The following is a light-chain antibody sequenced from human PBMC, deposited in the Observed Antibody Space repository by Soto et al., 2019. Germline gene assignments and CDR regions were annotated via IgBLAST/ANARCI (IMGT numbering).Light chain of an antibody. Sequence: EMGLTQSPGTLSLSPGERATLSCRASQSVSSSYLAWYQQKPGQAPRLLIYGASSRATGIPDRFSGSGSGTDFTLTISRLEPEDFAVYYCQQYGSSPQTFGQGTKV. CDR2: GAS. V-gene: IGKV3-20*01. CDR3: QQYGSSPQT. J-gene: IGKJ1*01. CDR1: QSVSSSY.